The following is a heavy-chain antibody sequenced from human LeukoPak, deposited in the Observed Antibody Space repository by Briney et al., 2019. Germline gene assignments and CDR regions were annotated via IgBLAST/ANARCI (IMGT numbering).Heavy chain of an antibody. V-gene: IGHV4-38-2*02. CDR3: VTPRSWELSDMAV. CDR2: VYHNGET. J-gene: IGHJ6*03. CDR1: RYSISTNYY. D-gene: IGHD1-26*01. Sequence: PSETLSPTCTVSRYSISTNYYWAWIRQSPGTGLEWIGSVYHNGETYYNPSLKSRVIISVDTSKNEFSLRLTSVTAADTAVYYCVTPRSWELSDMAVWGKGTTVIVSS.